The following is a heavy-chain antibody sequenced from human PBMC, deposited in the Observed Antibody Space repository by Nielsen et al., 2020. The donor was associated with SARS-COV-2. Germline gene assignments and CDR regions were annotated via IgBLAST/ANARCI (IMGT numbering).Heavy chain of an antibody. Sequence: WIRQPPGKGLEWVSSISSSSSYIYYADSVKGRFTISRDNAKNSLYLQMNSLRAEDTAVYYCARDGLWFGELFPSYYYYGMDVWGQGTTVTVSS. D-gene: IGHD3-10*01. V-gene: IGHV3-21*01. CDR2: ISSSSSYI. CDR3: ARDGLWFGELFPSYYYYGMDV. J-gene: IGHJ6*02.